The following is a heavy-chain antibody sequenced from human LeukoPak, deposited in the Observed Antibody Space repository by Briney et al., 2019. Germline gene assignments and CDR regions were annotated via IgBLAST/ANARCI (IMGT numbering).Heavy chain of an antibody. CDR1: GFTVNSNY. D-gene: IGHD6-13*01. J-gene: IGHJ4*02. CDR3: AREVKKGIAAAGSRDY. Sequence: SGGSLRLSCAASGFTVNSNYMSWVRQAPGKGLEWVSIIYSIGTTYYADSMKGRSTISRDNSKNTLYLQMNSLRAEDTAVYYCAREVKKGIAAAGSRDYWGQGTLVTVSS. CDR2: IYSIGTT. V-gene: IGHV3-53*01.